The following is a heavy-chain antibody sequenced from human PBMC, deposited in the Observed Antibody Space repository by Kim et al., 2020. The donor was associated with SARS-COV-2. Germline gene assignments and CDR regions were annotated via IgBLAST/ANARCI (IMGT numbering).Heavy chain of an antibody. Sequence: SVKVSCKASGGSFSSFAISWVRQAPGQGLEWMGGIIPMFTTTSLAQKFRGRLTITADESTSTAYMELSSLRSDDTAVYYCARRGSGNYFILAFDFWGQG. CDR2: IIPMFTTT. J-gene: IGHJ4*02. V-gene: IGHV1-69*13. CDR3: ARRGSGNYFILAFDF. D-gene: IGHD3-16*01. CDR1: GGSFSSFA.